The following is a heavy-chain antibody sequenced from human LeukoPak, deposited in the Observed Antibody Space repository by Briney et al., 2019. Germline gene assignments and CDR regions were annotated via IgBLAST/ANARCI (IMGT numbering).Heavy chain of an antibody. Sequence: ASVKVSCKASGYTITDYYIHWVRQAPGQGLEWMGWINPNSGGTNYAQKFQGRVTMTRDTSISTAYMELSRLRSDDTAVYYCASAVGATVMRDWGQGTLVTVSS. CDR1: GYTITDYY. J-gene: IGHJ4*02. CDR3: ASAVGATVMRD. V-gene: IGHV1-2*02. D-gene: IGHD1-26*01. CDR2: INPNSGGT.